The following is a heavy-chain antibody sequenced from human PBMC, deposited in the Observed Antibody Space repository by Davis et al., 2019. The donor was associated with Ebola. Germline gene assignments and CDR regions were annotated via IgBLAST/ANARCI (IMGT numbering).Heavy chain of an antibody. Sequence: ESLKISCAVYGGSFSGYYWSWIRQPPGKGLEWIGEINHSGSTNYNPSLKSRVTISVDTSKNQFSLKLSSVTAADTAVYYCARDLWFRNSGFDYWGQGTLVTVSS. V-gene: IGHV4-34*01. CDR3: ARDLWFRNSGFDY. CDR1: GGSFSGYY. D-gene: IGHD3-10*01. CDR2: INHSGST. J-gene: IGHJ4*02.